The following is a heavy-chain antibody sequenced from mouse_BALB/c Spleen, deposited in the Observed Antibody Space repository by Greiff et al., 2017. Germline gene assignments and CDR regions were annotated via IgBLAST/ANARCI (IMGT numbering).Heavy chain of an antibody. J-gene: IGHJ4*01. D-gene: IGHD2-1*01. CDR2: INPSTGYT. Sequence: QVQLQQSGAELAKPGASVKMSCKASGYTFTSYWMHWVKQRPGQGLEWIGYINPSTGYTEYNQKFKDKATLTADKSSSTAYMQLSSLASEDSAVYYCSRWGDGNYGDAMDYWGQGTSVTVSS. CDR1: GYTFTSYW. CDR3: SRWGDGNYGDAMDY. V-gene: IGHV1-7*01.